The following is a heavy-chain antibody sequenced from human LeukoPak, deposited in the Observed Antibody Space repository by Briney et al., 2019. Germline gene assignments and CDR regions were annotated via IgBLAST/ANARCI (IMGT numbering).Heavy chain of an antibody. CDR1: GGSISNYY. J-gene: IGHJ4*02. CDR2: IYYSGST. D-gene: IGHD3-10*01. V-gene: IGHV4-59*01. CDR3: AREARQPYYYGSGSHGSFDY. Sequence: SETLSLTCTVSGGSISNYYWSWIRQPPGKGLEWIGYIYYSGSTNYNPSLKSRVTISVDTSKNQFSLKLSSVTAADTAVYYCAREARQPYYYGSGSHGSFDYWGQGTLVTVPS.